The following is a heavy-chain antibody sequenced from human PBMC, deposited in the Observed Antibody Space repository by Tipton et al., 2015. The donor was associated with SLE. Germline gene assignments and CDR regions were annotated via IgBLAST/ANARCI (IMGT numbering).Heavy chain of an antibody. CDR2: IYYSGST. Sequence: TLSLTCTVSGGSISSSSYYWGWIRQPPGKGLEWIGSIYYSGSTYYNPSLKSRVTISVDTSKNQFSLKLSSVTAADTAVYYCARGGYYYDSSGRYFDLWGRGTLVTVSS. V-gene: IGHV4-39*07. J-gene: IGHJ2*01. D-gene: IGHD3-22*01. CDR1: GGSISSSSYY. CDR3: ARGGYYYDSSGRYFDL.